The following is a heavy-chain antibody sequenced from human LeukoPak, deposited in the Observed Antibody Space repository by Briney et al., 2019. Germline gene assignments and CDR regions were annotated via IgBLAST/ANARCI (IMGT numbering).Heavy chain of an antibody. CDR2: ISYGGST. V-gene: IGHV4-30-4*01. CDR3: ARRSTGYLSYYFDS. J-gene: IGHJ4*02. D-gene: IGHD3-9*01. Sequence: SQTLSLTCTVSGHSFSSDDFYWSWIRQPPGKGLEWLGYISYGGSTFYNPSLKSRVTISVDTSKNQFSLKLFSVTAADTAVYYCARRSTGYLSYYFDSWGQGVLVTVSS. CDR1: GHSFSSDDFY.